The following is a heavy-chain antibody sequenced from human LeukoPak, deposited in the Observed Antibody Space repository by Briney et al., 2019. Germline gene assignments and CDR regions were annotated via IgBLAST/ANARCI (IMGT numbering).Heavy chain of an antibody. CDR2: ISSSGSTI. Sequence: GGSLRLSCAASGFTFSDYYMSWIRQAPGKGLEWVSYISSSGSTIYYADSVKGRFTISRDIAKNSLYLQMNSLRAEDTAVYYCARDSMATDAIAYWGQGTLVTVSS. D-gene: IGHD5-24*01. CDR1: GFTFSDYY. V-gene: IGHV3-11*01. J-gene: IGHJ4*02. CDR3: ARDSMATDAIAY.